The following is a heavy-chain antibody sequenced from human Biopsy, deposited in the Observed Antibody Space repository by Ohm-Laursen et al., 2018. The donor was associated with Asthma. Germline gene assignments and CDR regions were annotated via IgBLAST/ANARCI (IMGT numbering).Heavy chain of an antibody. CDR2: THYSGST. Sequence: SQTLSLTCTVSGGSIGISYWGWIRQPPGKGLEYIGYTHYSGSTNYNPSLKSRVTISIDASKNQFSLKLTSVTAADTAVYYCARGVDRVTGLLDHFDSWGQGTLVTVSS. J-gene: IGHJ4*02. V-gene: IGHV4-59*01. CDR1: GGSIGISY. D-gene: IGHD2-21*02. CDR3: ARGVDRVTGLLDHFDS.